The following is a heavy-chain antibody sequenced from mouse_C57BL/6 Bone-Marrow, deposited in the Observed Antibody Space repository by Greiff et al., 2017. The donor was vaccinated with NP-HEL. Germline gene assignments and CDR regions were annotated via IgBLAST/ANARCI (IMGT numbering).Heavy chain of an antibody. D-gene: IGHD3-2*02. CDR1: GYTFTSYG. J-gene: IGHJ3*01. V-gene: IGHV1-81*01. CDR2: IYPRSGNT. Sequence: VKLQESGAELARPGASVKLSCKASGYTFTSYGISWVKQRTGQGLEWIGEIYPRSGNTYYNEKFKGKATLTADKSSSPAYMELRSLTSEDSAVYFCARFDSSGPSFAYWGQGTLVTVSA. CDR3: ARFDSSGPSFAY.